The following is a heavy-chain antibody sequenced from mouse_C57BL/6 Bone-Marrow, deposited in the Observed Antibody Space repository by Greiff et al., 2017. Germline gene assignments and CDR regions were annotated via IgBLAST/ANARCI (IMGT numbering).Heavy chain of an antibody. CDR1: GYTFTSYW. CDR2: IDPSDSYT. D-gene: IGHD1-1*01. V-gene: IGHV1-69*01. Sequence: VKLQQPGAELVMPGASVKLSCKASGYTFTSYWMHWVKQRPGQGLEWIGEIDPSDSYTNYNQKFKGKSTLTVDKSSSTAYMQLSSLTSEDSAVYYCARDYADAMDYWGQGTSVTVSS. CDR3: ARDYADAMDY. J-gene: IGHJ4*01.